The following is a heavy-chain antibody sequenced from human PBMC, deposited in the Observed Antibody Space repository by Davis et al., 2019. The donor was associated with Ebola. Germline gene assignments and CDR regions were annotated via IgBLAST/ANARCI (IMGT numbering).Heavy chain of an antibody. CDR1: GFTFSRSA. CDR3: AASAGTVGKFDY. J-gene: IGHJ4*02. CDR2: IVVGSGDT. V-gene: IGHV1-58*02. D-gene: IGHD4-17*01. Sequence: AASVKVSCKASGFTFSRSAMQWVRQARGQRLEWIGWIVVGSGDTNYAPKFQGRVTITRDMSTSTSHLDLSNLRPEDTAVYYCAASAGTVGKFDYWGQGTLVSVSS.